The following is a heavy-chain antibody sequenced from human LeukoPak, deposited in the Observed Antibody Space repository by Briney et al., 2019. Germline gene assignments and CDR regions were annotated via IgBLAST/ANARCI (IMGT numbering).Heavy chain of an antibody. D-gene: IGHD2-21*01. CDR1: GYTFTSYG. CDR3: ARYIVGENAFDI. CDR2: ISVYNGNT. V-gene: IGHV1-18*01. Sequence: ASVKVSCKASGYTFTSYGISWVRQAPGQGLEWTGWISVYNGNTNYAQKLQGRVTMTTDTSTRTAYMELRSLRSDDTAVYYCARYIVGENAFDIWGQGTMVTVSS. J-gene: IGHJ3*02.